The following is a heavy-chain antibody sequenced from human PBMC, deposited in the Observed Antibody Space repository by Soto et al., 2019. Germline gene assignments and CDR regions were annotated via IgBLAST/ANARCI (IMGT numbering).Heavy chain of an antibody. CDR2: IYYSGST. CDR1: GGSIGSYY. D-gene: IGHD3-9*01. J-gene: IGHJ4*02. CDR3: ARVVRDDIHYFDY. V-gene: IGHV4-59*01. Sequence: PSETLSLTWTVFGGSIGSYYWRWIRQPPGKGLEWIGYIYYSGSTNYNPSHKSRVTISVDTSKNQFSLKLSSVTAADTAVYYCARVVRDDIHYFDYWGQGTLVTVSS.